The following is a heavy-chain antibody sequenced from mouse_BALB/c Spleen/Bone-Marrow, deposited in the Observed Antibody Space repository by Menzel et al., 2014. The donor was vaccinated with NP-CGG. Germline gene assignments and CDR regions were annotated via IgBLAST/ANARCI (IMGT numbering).Heavy chain of an antibody. CDR2: IDPSDSET. D-gene: IGHD2-14*01. CDR1: DYTFTSYW. J-gene: IGHJ1*01. CDR3: ARFRYDWYFDV. V-gene: IGHV1-61*01. Sequence: VQLQQSGAELVRPGASVKLSCKASDYTFTSYWMNWVKQRPGQGLEWIGMIDPSDSETHYNQMFKDKATLTVDNSSSTAYMELRSLTSEDSAVYYCARFRYDWYFDVWGAGTTVTVSS.